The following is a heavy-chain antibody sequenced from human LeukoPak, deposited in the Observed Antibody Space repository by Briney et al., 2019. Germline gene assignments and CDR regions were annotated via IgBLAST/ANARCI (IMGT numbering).Heavy chain of an antibody. CDR3: AELGISMIGGV. CDR2: ISSSGSTI. V-gene: IGHV3-48*03. CDR1: GFTFSSYE. Sequence: GSLRLSCAASGFTFSSYEMNWVRQAPGKGLGWVSYISSSGSTIYYADSVKGRFTISRDNAENSPYLQMNSLRAEDTAVYYVAELGISMIGGVWGKGTTVTISS. D-gene: IGHD3-10*01. J-gene: IGHJ6*04.